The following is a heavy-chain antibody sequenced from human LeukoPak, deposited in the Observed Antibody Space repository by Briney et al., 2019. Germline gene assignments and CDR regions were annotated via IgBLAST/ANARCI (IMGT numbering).Heavy chain of an antibody. CDR3: AEDGIRDFDWLLTSLDYYYGMDV. Sequence: ASLKVSCKVSGYTFTSYGISWVRQPTGQGLECMGWINAYDGNTNYAQKLQGRVTMNTDTSTSTAYMELRTLRSDDTAFFFQAEDGIRDFDWLLTSLDYYYGMDVWGQGTTVTVSS. CDR2: INAYDGNT. J-gene: IGHJ6*02. D-gene: IGHD3-9*01. V-gene: IGHV1-18*01. CDR1: GYTFTSYG.